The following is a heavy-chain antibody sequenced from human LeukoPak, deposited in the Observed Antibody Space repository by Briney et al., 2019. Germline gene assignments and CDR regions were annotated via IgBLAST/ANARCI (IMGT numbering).Heavy chain of an antibody. CDR3: ARGGAYYYYYMDV. V-gene: IGHV3-7*01. CDR2: IKQDGSEK. CDR1: GFTFSSYG. J-gene: IGHJ6*03. Sequence: GGSLRLSCAASGFTFSSYGMSWVRQAPGKGLEWVANIKQDGSEKYYVDSVKGRFTISRDNAKNSLYLQMNSLRAEDTAVYYCARGGAYYYYYMDVWGKGTTVTVSS.